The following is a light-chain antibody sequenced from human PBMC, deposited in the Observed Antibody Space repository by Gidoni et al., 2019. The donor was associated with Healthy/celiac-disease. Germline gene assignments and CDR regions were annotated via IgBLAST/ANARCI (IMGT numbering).Light chain of an antibody. CDR2: AAS. V-gene: IGKV1-39*01. J-gene: IGKJ1*01. Sequence: DIQMTQSPSSLSASVGYRVTITCRASQSISSYLNWYQQKPGKAPKLLIYAASSLQSGVPSRFSGSGSGTDFTLTISRLQPEDFATYYCQQSYSTPWTFXEXTKVXIK. CDR3: QQSYSTPWT. CDR1: QSISSY.